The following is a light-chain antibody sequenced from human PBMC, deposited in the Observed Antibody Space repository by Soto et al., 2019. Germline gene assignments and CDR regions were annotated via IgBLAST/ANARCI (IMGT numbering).Light chain of an antibody. CDR2: GNS. CDR3: QSYDSSLSASHV. CDR1: SSNIGAGYD. Sequence: QSVLTQPPSVSGAPGQRVTISCTGSSSNIGAGYDVHWYQQLPGTAPKLLIYGNSNRPSGVPDRFSGSKSGTSASLAITGLQAEDEADYYCQSYDSSLSASHVFGTGTKLTVL. J-gene: IGLJ1*01. V-gene: IGLV1-40*01.